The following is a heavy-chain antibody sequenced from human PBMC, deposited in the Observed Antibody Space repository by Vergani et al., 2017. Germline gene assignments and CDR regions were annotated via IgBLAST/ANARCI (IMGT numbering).Heavy chain of an antibody. CDR1: GFTFSSYS. CDR2: ISSSSSYI. Sequence: EVQLVESGGGLVKPGGSLRLFCAASGFTFSSYSMNWVRQAPGKGLEWVSSISSSSSYIYYADSVKGRFTISRDNAKNSLYLQMNSLRAEDTAVYYCARGLTSWGSIGYYYYGMDVWGQGTTVTVSS. J-gene: IGHJ6*02. D-gene: IGHD3-16*01. V-gene: IGHV3-21*01. CDR3: ARGLTSWGSIGYYYYGMDV.